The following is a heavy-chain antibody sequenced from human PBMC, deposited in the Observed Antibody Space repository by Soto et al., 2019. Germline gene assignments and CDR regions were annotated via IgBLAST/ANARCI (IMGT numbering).Heavy chain of an antibody. Sequence: GGSLRLSCAASGFTVSSNYMSWVRQAPGKGLEWVSVIYSGGSTYYADSVKGRFTISRDNAKNSLYLQMNSLRAEDTAVYYCARVLGRRAFDIWGQGTMVTVSS. J-gene: IGHJ3*02. V-gene: IGHV3-53*01. CDR3: ARVLGRRAFDI. D-gene: IGHD7-27*01. CDR2: IYSGGST. CDR1: GFTVSSNY.